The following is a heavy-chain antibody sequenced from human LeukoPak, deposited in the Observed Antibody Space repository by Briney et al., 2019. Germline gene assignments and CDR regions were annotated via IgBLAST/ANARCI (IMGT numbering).Heavy chain of an antibody. Sequence: ASVKVSCKASGYTFTGYYMHWVRQAPGQGLEWMGWINPNSGGTNCAQKFQGRVTMTRDMSISTAYMELSRLRSDDTAVYYCARDLGIVELFYMDVWGKGTTVTVSS. CDR1: GYTFTGYY. D-gene: IGHD1-7*01. CDR2: INPNSGGT. J-gene: IGHJ6*03. V-gene: IGHV1-2*02. CDR3: ARDLGIVELFYMDV.